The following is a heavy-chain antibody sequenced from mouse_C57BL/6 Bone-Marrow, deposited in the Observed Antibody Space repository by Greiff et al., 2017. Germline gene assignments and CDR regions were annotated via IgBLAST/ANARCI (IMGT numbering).Heavy chain of an antibody. CDR2: IYPRSGNT. Sequence: LQESGAELARPGASVKLSCKASGYTFTSYGISWVKQRTGQGLEWIGEIYPRSGNTYYNEKFKGKATLTADKSSSTAYMELRSLTSEDSAVYFCARRRDYGNPWFAYWGQGTLVTVSA. D-gene: IGHD2-1*01. CDR1: GYTFTSYG. V-gene: IGHV1-81*01. CDR3: ARRRDYGNPWFAY. J-gene: IGHJ3*01.